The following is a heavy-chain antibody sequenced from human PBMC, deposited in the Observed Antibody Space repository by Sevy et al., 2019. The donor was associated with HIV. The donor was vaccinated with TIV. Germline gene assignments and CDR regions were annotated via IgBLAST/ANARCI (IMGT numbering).Heavy chain of an antibody. Sequence: ASVKVSYKAYGYTFTNYYMHWVRQAPGQGLEWMGIINPSGGSTSYAQKFQGRLTMTRDTSTSTVYMELSSLRSEDTAVYYCARDHTVIGSNWYGAFDIWGQGTMVTVSS. CDR1: GYTFTNYY. CDR2: INPSGGST. V-gene: IGHV1-46*01. D-gene: IGHD6-13*01. CDR3: ARDHTVIGSNWYGAFDI. J-gene: IGHJ3*02.